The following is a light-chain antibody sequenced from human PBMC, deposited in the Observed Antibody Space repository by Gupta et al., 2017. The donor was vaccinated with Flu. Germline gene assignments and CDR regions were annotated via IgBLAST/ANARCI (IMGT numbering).Light chain of an antibody. V-gene: IGKV3-15*01. J-gene: IGKJ2*01. CDR3: QQDHKWPRA. CDR2: ASY. CDR1: QSVTSN. Sequence: PDILSVSPGERVTLSCRASQSVTSNVAWYQLKPGQAPRLLIYASYSRATGIPARFSGSGSETDFTLTISSLQSEDFAIYYCQQDHKWPRAFGQGTKLDFK.